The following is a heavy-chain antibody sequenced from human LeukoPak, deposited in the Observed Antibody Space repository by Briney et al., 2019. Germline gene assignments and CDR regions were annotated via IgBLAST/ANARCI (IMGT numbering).Heavy chain of an antibody. V-gene: IGHV3-23*01. CDR3: AKDLGRAAPRSWFDP. CDR1: GFTFSNYG. D-gene: IGHD2-15*01. CDR2: ISGSGDST. J-gene: IGHJ5*02. Sequence: PGGSLRLSCVASGFTFSNYGMSWVRQAPGKGLEWVSAISGSGDSTYYADSVKGRFTISRDNSKNTLYIQMNSLRADDTAVYYCAKDLGRAAPRSWFDPWGQGTLVTVSS.